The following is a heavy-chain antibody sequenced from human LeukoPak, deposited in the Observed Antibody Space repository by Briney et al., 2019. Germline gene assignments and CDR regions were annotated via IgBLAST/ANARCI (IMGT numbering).Heavy chain of an antibody. Sequence: SETLSLTCTVSGASIRSGDYYWSWIRQPPGKGLEWIGYIYDSGSTYYNPSLKSRITISVDTSENRFSLKLSSVTATDTAVYYCARSRGYSGYAYDAFDLWGQGTMVTVSS. V-gene: IGHV4-30-4*01. D-gene: IGHD5-12*01. CDR3: ARSRGYSGYAYDAFDL. CDR2: IYDSGST. CDR1: GASIRSGDYY. J-gene: IGHJ3*01.